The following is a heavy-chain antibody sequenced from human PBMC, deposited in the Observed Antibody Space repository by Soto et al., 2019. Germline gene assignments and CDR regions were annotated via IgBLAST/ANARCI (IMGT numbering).Heavy chain of an antibody. CDR1: GVSISSYY. V-gene: IGHV4-59*08. J-gene: IGHJ4*02. Sequence: PSETLSLTCTVPGVSISSYYWSWIRQPPGKGLEWIGYIYYSGSTNYNPSLKSRVTISVDTSKNQFSLKLSSVTAADTAVYYCARSYDYIWGSYRWDFDYWGQGTLVTVS. D-gene: IGHD3-16*02. CDR2: IYYSGST. CDR3: ARSYDYIWGSYRWDFDY.